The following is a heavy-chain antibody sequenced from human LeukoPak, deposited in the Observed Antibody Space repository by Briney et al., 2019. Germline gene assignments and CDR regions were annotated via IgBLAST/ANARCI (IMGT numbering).Heavy chain of an antibody. CDR1: GYNFSNYA. V-gene: IGHV1-18*01. J-gene: IGHJ6*03. CDR2: ISAYTGHS. D-gene: IGHD4-17*01. CDR3: ARAPPGDFGYFYFYLDV. Sequence: ASVKVSCKASGYNFSNYAISWVRQAPGQGPEWMGWISAYTGHSKYAQKFQGRIAMTTDTSTTTAYMELRSLTSDDTAVYYCARAPPGDFGYFYFYLDVWDKGTTVTVSS.